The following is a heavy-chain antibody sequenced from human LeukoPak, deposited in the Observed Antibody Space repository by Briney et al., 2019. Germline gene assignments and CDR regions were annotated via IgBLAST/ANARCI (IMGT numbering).Heavy chain of an antibody. V-gene: IGHV1-69*04. Sequence: APVKVSCKASGGTFSSYAISWVRQAPGQGLEWMGRIIPILGIANYAQKFQGRVTITADKSTSTAYMELSSLRSDDTAVYYCARDELLFPLDYWGQGTLVTVSS. CDR2: IIPILGIA. D-gene: IGHD3-10*01. CDR1: GGTFSSYA. CDR3: ARDELLFPLDY. J-gene: IGHJ4*02.